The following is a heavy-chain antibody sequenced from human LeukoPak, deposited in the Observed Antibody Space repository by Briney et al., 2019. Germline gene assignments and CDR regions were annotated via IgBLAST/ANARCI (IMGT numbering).Heavy chain of an antibody. Sequence: GGSLRLPCAASGFTFSSYAMSWVRQAPGKGLEWVSAISGSGGSTYYADSVKGRFTISRDNSKNTLYLQMNSLRAEDTAVYYCAKRPGYSSSWYRSPAAFDIWGQGTMVTVSS. D-gene: IGHD6-13*01. V-gene: IGHV3-23*01. CDR3: AKRPGYSSSWYRSPAAFDI. CDR1: GFTFSSYA. J-gene: IGHJ3*02. CDR2: ISGSGGST.